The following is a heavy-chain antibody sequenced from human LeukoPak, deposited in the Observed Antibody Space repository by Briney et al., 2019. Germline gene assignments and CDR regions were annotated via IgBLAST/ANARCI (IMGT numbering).Heavy chain of an antibody. D-gene: IGHD4-17*01. Sequence: SETLSLTCTVSGGSISSHYWSWIRQPPGRGLEWIGYIYYSGSPNYNPSLKSRVTISVDTSKNQFSLRLTSVTAADTAVYYCARHGYGDFKFDPWGQGTLVTVSS. CDR3: ARHGYGDFKFDP. J-gene: IGHJ5*02. V-gene: IGHV4-59*08. CDR1: GGSISSHY. CDR2: IYYSGSP.